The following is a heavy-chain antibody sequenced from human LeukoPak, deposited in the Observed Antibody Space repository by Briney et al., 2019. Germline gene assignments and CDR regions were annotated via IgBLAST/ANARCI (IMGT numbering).Heavy chain of an antibody. D-gene: IGHD3-10*01. CDR3: AKRQGNGSGNPEYGMDV. V-gene: IGHV3-23*01. Sequence: PGGSLRLSCAASGFTFSSYAMSWVRQAPGKGLEWVSAISGSGGSTYYADSVKGRFTISTDNSKNTLYLQMNSLRAEDTAVYYCAKRQGNGSGNPEYGMDVWGQGTTVTVSS. CDR2: ISGSGGST. CDR1: GFTFSSYA. J-gene: IGHJ6*02.